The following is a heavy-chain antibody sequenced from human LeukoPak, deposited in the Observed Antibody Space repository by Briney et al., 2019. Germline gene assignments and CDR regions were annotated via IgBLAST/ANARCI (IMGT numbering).Heavy chain of an antibody. D-gene: IGHD3-9*01. CDR3: AMTDRYAGRPFDY. CDR2: FDPEDGEDGET. J-gene: IGHJ4*02. V-gene: IGHV1-24*01. Sequence: GASVKVSCKVSGYSLIEVAMHWVRQAPGKGLEWVGSFDPEDGEDGETHYAQKFQGRVTMTEDASTDTAYMELTSLSSEDTALYYCAMTDRYAGRPFDYRGQGTLVTVSS. CDR1: GYSLIEVA.